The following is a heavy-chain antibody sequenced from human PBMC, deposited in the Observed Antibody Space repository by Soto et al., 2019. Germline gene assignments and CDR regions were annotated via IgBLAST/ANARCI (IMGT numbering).Heavy chain of an antibody. D-gene: IGHD3-3*01. Sequence: PSESMSLTCTVSGGSFTSGSYSWSWVRQPPGKGLEWIGSVYHTGRTSYNPCPKSRLSIPMDTSKNQFSLNLDCVTAADTAVYFCARDFAYFDSWGQGTLVTVSS. CDR3: ARDFAYFDS. CDR2: VYHTGRT. V-gene: IGHV4-61*01. J-gene: IGHJ4*02. CDR1: GGSFTSGSYS.